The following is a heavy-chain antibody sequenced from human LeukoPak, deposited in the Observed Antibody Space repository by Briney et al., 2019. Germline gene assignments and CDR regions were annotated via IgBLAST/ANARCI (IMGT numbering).Heavy chain of an antibody. D-gene: IGHD2-15*01. V-gene: IGHV4-4*07. CDR3: ARGGGNRHFDS. CDR1: VGFTTYDY. J-gene: IGHJ4*02. Sequence: SETLSLTCSVSVGFTTYDYWNWIRQPAGNPPEWIGRIHTTGSTNYNPSLKSRLTMTLDKSKKQFSLKVTSMTAADTALYYCARGGGNRHFDSWGQGILVTVSS. CDR2: IHTTGST.